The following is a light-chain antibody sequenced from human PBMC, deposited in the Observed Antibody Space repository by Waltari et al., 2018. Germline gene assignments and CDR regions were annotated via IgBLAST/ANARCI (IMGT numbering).Light chain of an antibody. J-gene: IGLJ1*01. V-gene: IGLV2-14*03. CDR3: SSYTSSSAYV. Sequence: QSALTQPASVSGSPGQSITISCTGTSSDVGGYNYVSWYQQHPGKAPKLMIYDVGNRPSGVSNRFSGSQSGNTASLTISGLQAEDEADYYCSSYTSSSAYVFGTGTKVTVL. CDR2: DVG. CDR1: SSDVGGYNY.